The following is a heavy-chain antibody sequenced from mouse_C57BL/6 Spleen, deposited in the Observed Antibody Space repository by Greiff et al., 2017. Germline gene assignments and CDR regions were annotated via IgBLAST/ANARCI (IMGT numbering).Heavy chain of an antibody. CDR1: GFSLTSYG. CDR2: IWSGGST. J-gene: IGHJ2*01. D-gene: IGHD4-1*01. Sequence: VKLVESGPGLVQPSQSLSITCTVSGFSLTSYGVHWVRQPPGKGLEWLGVIWSGGSTDYNSAFIYRLSISKDNYKSKVFIKMNSLQADDTDIYYCGKGLGRGGGYYFDYWGQGTTLTVSS. V-gene: IGHV2-4*01. CDR3: GKGLGRGGGYYFDY.